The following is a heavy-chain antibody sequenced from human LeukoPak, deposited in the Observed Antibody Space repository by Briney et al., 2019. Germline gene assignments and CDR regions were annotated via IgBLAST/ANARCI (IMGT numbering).Heavy chain of an antibody. CDR1: GISLSNYA. Sequence: PGGSLRLSCVVSGISLSNYAMTWVRQAPGKGLEWVAVIWYDGSNKYYADSVKGRFTISRDNSKNTLYLQMNSLRAEDTAVYYCAKDGHYDSSGYYDYWGQGTLVTVSS. D-gene: IGHD3-22*01. CDR3: AKDGHYDSSGYYDY. J-gene: IGHJ4*02. V-gene: IGHV3-33*06. CDR2: IWYDGSNK.